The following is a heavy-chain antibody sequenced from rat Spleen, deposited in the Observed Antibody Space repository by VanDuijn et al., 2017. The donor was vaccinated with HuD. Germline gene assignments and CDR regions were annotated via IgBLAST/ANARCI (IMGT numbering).Heavy chain of an antibody. V-gene: IGHV5-31*01. CDR1: GFTFNKYW. J-gene: IGHJ4*01. CDR3: TRENYYVMDA. CDR2: IIDIGGNI. Sequence: EVQLVESGGGLVQPGRSLKLSCVAAGFTFNKYWMSWIRQAPGKGLEWMGSIIDIGGNIYYPDSVQGRFTISRDNAQNTLYLQMNSVRSEDTATYYCTRENYYVMDAWGQGASVTVSS.